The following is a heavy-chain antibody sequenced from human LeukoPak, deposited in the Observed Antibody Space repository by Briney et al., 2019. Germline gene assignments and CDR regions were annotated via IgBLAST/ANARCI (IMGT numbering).Heavy chain of an antibody. V-gene: IGHV4-59*01. CDR2: IYYSGST. D-gene: IGHD1-26*01. CDR1: GGSISSYY. Sequence: PSETLSLTCTVSGGSISSYYWSWLRQPPGKGLEWIGYIYYSGSTNYNPSLKSRVTISVDTSKNQFSLKLSSVTAADTAVYYCARGSGSDAFDIWGQGTMVTVSS. J-gene: IGHJ3*02. CDR3: ARGSGSDAFDI.